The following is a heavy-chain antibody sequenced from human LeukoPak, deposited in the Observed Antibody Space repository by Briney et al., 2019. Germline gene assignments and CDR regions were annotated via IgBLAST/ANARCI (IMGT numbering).Heavy chain of an antibody. CDR3: ARLTGTTGFDY. V-gene: IGHV3-7*01. CDR2: IKQDGSDK. J-gene: IGHJ4*02. CDR1: GFPFSSYW. Sequence: HPGGSLRLSCAASGFPFSSYWMSWVRQAPGKGLEWVANIKQDGSDKYYVDSVKGRFTISRDNAKNSLYLQLNSLRADDTAVYYCARLTGTTGFDYWGLGTLVTVSS. D-gene: IGHD1-1*01.